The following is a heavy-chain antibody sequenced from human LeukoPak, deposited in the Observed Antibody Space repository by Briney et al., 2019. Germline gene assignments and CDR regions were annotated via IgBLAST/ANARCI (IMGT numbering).Heavy chain of an antibody. J-gene: IGHJ4*02. V-gene: IGHV4-59*01. CDR1: GXSISSYY. CDR2: IYYSGST. CDR3: ARYGDYVFDL. Sequence: SETLSLTCTVSGXSISSYYWSWMRQPPGKGLEWIGYIYYSGSTIYNPSLKSRVTISVDTSKNQFSLKLSSVTAADMAVYYCARYGDYVFDLWGQEILVTVSS. D-gene: IGHD4-17*01.